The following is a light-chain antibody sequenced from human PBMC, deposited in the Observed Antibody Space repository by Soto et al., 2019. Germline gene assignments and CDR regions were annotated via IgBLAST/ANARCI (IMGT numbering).Light chain of an antibody. J-gene: IGLJ1*01. V-gene: IGLV2-14*03. CDR1: ISDVGSYNY. CDR2: DVS. CDR3: GSYTTSSNYV. Sequence: QSVLTQPASVSGSPGQSITISCTGTISDVGSYNYVSWYQQYPGKAPKLMIYDVSTRPSGVSDRFSGSKSGNTASLTISGLRAEDEADYYCGSYTTSSNYVFGTGTKFTVL.